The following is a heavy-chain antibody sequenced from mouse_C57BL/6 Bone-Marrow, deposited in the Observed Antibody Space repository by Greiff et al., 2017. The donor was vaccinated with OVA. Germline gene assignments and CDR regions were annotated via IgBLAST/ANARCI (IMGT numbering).Heavy chain of an antibody. D-gene: IGHD1-1*01. CDR2: LYPGGGYT. V-gene: IGHV1-63*01. CDR3: ARGTTVVAPYRYFDV. J-gene: IGHJ1*03. CDR1: GYTFTNYW. Sequence: VQLQESGAELVRPGTSVKMSCKASGYTFTNYWIGWAKQRPGHGLEWIGDLYPGGGYTNYNEKFKGKATLTADKSSSTAYMQFSSLTSEDSAIYYCARGTTVVAPYRYFDVWGTGTTVTVSS.